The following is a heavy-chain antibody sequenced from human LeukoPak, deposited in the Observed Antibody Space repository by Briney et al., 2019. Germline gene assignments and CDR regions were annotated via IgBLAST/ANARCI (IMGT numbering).Heavy chain of an antibody. V-gene: IGHV3-7*01. CDR2: IKQDGSEK. CDR1: GFTFSSYW. J-gene: IGHJ3*02. CDR3: ARERVADYGVRDAFDI. Sequence: PGGSLRLSCAASGFTFSSYWMSWVRQAPGKGLEWVANIKQDGSEKYYVDSVKGRFTISRDNAKNSLYLQMNSLRAEDTAVYYCARERVADYGVRDAFDIWGQGTMVTVSS. D-gene: IGHD4-17*01.